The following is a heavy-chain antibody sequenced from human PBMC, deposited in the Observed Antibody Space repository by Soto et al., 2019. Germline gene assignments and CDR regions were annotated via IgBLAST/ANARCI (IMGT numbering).Heavy chain of an antibody. V-gene: IGHV4-61*01. Sequence: KTSETLSLTCTVSGGSVSSGSYYWSWLRQPPGKGLEWIGYIYYSGSTNYNPSLKSRVTISVDTSKNQFSLKLSSVTAADTAVYYCASSYDYSNYVFDYWGQGTLVTVSS. J-gene: IGHJ4*02. CDR3: ASSYDYSNYVFDY. CDR2: IYYSGST. D-gene: IGHD4-4*01. CDR1: GGSVSSGSYY.